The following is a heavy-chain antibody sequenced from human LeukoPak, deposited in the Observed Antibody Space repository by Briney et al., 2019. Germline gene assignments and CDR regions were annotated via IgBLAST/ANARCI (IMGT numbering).Heavy chain of an antibody. V-gene: IGHV3-7*03. CDR3: AKIVSSSSTPAIFDY. Sequence: GGSLRLSCAASGFTFSSYWMNWVRQAPGKGLEWVANIKQDGSEKYYVDSVKGRFTISRDNAKNSLYLQMNSLRAEDTAVYYCAKIVSSSSTPAIFDYWGQGTLVTVSS. J-gene: IGHJ4*02. CDR1: GFTFSSYW. D-gene: IGHD6-6*01. CDR2: IKQDGSEK.